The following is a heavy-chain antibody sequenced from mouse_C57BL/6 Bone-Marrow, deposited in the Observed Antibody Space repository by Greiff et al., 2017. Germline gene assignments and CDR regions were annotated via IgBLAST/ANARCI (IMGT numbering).Heavy chain of an antibody. CDR2: IDPETGGT. Sequence: QVQLKQSGAELVRPGASVTLSCKASGYTFTDYEMHWVKQTPVHGLEWIGAIDPETGGTAYNQKFKGKAILTADKSSSTAYMELRSLTSEDSAVYYCTRRRRGGMDYWGQGASVTVSS. CDR3: TRRRRGGMDY. CDR1: GYTFTDYE. V-gene: IGHV1-15*01. J-gene: IGHJ4*01.